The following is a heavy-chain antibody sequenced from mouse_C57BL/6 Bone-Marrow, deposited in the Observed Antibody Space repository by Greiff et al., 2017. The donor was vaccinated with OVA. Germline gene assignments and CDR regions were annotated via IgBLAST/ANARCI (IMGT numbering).Heavy chain of an antibody. CDR1: GYTFTSYW. V-gene: IGHV1-5*01. J-gene: IGHJ4*01. CDR2: IYPGNSDT. Sequence: EVQLQQSGTVLARPGASVKMSCKTSGYTFTSYWMHWVKQRPGQGLEWIGAIYPGNSDTSYNQKFKGKAKLTAVTSASTAYMELSSLTNEDSSVYYCITTVVKDAMDYWGQGTSVTVSS. CDR3: ITTVVKDAMDY. D-gene: IGHD1-1*01.